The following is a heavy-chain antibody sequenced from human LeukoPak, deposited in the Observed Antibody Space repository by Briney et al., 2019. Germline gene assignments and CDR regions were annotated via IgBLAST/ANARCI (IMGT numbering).Heavy chain of an antibody. D-gene: IGHD6-13*01. V-gene: IGHV4-59*08. Sequence: PSETLSLTCTVSGGSISSYYWSWIRQPPGKGLEWIGYIYYSGNTNYNPSLKSRVTISVDTSKNQFSLKLSSVTAADTAVYYCARFYSSSWQNWFDPWGQGTLVTVSS. J-gene: IGHJ5*02. CDR3: ARFYSSSWQNWFDP. CDR2: IYYSGNT. CDR1: GGSISSYY.